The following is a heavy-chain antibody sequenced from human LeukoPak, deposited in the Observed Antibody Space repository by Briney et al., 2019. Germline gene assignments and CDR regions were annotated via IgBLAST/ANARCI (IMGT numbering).Heavy chain of an antibody. CDR3: ARVPRGSYSFDY. J-gene: IGHJ4*02. V-gene: IGHV3-30*03. Sequence: GRSLRLSCAASGFTFSSYGMHWVRQAPGKGLEWVAVISYDGSNKYYADSVKGRFTISRDNSKNTLYLQMNSLRAEDTAVYYCARVPRGSYSFDYWGQGTLVTVSS. CDR1: GFTFSSYG. CDR2: ISYDGSNK. D-gene: IGHD1-26*01.